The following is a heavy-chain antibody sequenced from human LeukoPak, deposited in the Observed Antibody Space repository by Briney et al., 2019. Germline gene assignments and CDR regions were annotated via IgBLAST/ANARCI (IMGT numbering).Heavy chain of an antibody. CDR2: IIQDGSEK. Sequence: GGSLRLSCSASGFTFSTYWMSWVRQAPGMGLEWVANIIQDGSEKYYVDSVKGRFTISRDNAKNSLYLQMNSLRAEDTAVYYCARAYSGAWSAWGQGTLVTVSS. D-gene: IGHD6-19*01. CDR1: GFTFSTYW. CDR3: ARAYSGAWSA. V-gene: IGHV3-7*01. J-gene: IGHJ5*02.